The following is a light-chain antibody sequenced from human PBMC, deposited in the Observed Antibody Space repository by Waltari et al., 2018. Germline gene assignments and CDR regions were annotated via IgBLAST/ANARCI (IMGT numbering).Light chain of an antibody. CDR1: GSDVGGYDY. Sequence: QSALTQPASVSGSPGQAIIISCTGTGSDVGGYDYVSWYQQYPGKAPRLIIYDVYKPPSGVSNRFSGSKSDNTASLTISGLQAEDESVYYCSSYTSSGVVFGGGTKLTVL. CDR3: SSYTSSGVV. V-gene: IGLV2-14*01. CDR2: DVY. J-gene: IGLJ2*01.